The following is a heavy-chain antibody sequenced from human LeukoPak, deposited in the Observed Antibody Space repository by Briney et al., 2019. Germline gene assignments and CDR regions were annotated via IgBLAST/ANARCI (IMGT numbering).Heavy chain of an antibody. D-gene: IGHD3-3*01. CDR2: ISGSGGST. CDR3: AKGHDFWSGSVDY. CDR1: GFTFSSYA. V-gene: IGHV3-23*01. J-gene: IGHJ4*02. Sequence: AGGSLRLSCAASGFTFSSYAMSWVRQAPGKGLEWVSAISGSGGSTYYADSVKGRFTISRGNSKNTLYLQMNSLRAEDTAVYYCAKGHDFWSGSVDYWGQGTLVTVSS.